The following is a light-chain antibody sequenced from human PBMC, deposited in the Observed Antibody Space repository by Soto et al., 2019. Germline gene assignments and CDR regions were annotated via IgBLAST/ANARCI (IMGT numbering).Light chain of an antibody. J-gene: IGKJ4*01. V-gene: IGKV1-5*03. CDR1: HTIGTW. Sequence: DIQMTQSPSTLSSSVGYTVASTCRSSHTIGTWLAWYHQKPAKAPKLLIYKASTLESGVPSRFSGSGSGTEFTLTISSLQADDFATYYCQQYNDLSTFGGGTKV. CDR3: QQYNDLST. CDR2: KAS.